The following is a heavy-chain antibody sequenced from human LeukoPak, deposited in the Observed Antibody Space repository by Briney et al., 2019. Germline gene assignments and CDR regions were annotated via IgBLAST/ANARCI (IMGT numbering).Heavy chain of an antibody. Sequence: GGSLRLSCAASGFTFSSYEVNWVRQAPGKGLEWVSYISSSGSTIYYADSVKGRFTISRDNAKNSLYLQMNSLRAEDTAVYYCARVCSCSSTSCYPPYYYYMDVWGKGTTVTISS. CDR2: ISSSGSTI. CDR1: GFTFSSYE. CDR3: ARVCSCSSTSCYPPYYYYMDV. V-gene: IGHV3-48*03. J-gene: IGHJ6*03. D-gene: IGHD2-2*01.